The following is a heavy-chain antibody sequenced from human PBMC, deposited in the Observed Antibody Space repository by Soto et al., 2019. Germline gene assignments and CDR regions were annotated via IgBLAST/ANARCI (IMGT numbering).Heavy chain of an antibody. D-gene: IGHD2-2*01. J-gene: IGHJ6*02. CDR3: AKSLSTAVNYGLDV. Sequence: LRLSCGASGFTFSDNAMTWVRQAPGKGLGWVSSISDDGDSTYYADSVKGRFAVSRDNSKNTLFLHMNSLGAEDTAVYYCAKSLSTAVNYGLDVWGQGTSVTVSS. CDR1: GFTFSDNA. V-gene: IGHV3-23*01. CDR2: ISDDGDST.